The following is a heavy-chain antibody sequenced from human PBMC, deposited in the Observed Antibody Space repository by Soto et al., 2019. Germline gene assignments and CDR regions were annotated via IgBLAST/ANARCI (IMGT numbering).Heavy chain of an antibody. V-gene: IGHV3-23*01. CDR2: ISGSGGST. CDR3: AKDTPPITIFGVATDYYYYMDV. Sequence: GGSLRLSCAASGFTFSSYAMSWVRQAPGKGLEWVSAISGSGGSTYYADSVKGRFTISRDNSKNTLYLQMNSLRAEDTAVYYCAKDTPPITIFGVATDYYYYMDVWGKGTTVTVSS. CDR1: GFTFSSYA. J-gene: IGHJ6*03. D-gene: IGHD3-3*01.